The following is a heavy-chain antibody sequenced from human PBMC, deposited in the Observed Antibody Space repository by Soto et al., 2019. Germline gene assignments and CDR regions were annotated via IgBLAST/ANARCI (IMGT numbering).Heavy chain of an antibody. Sequence: SETLSLTCAVSGGSISSGGYSWSWIRQPPGKGLEWIGYIYHSGSTYYNPSLKSRVTISVDRSKNQFSLKLSSVTAADTAVYYCARGGDMLRDYFDYWGKGTLVTVSS. CDR2: IYHSGST. D-gene: IGHD3-16*01. CDR1: GGSISSGGYS. V-gene: IGHV4-30-2*01. CDR3: ARGGDMLRDYFDY. J-gene: IGHJ4*02.